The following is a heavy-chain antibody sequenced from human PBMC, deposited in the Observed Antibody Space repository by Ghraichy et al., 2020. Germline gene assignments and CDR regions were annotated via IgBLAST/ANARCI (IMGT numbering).Heavy chain of an antibody. CDR2: IYYSGST. Sequence: SQTLSLTCTVSGGSISSGGYYWSWIRQHPGKGLEWIGYIYYSGSTYYNPSLKSRVTISVDTSKNQFSLKLSSVTAADTAVYYCAGAPFLAATLQGSLYWGQGTLVTVSS. J-gene: IGHJ4*02. D-gene: IGHD2-15*01. V-gene: IGHV4-31*02. CDR3: AGAPFLAATLQGSLY. CDR1: GGSISSGGYY.